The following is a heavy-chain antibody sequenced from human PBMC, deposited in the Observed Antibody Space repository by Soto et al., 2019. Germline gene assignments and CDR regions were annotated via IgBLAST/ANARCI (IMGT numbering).Heavy chain of an antibody. J-gene: IGHJ4*02. Sequence: SETLSLTCTVSGGSISSYYWSWIRQPPGKGLEWIGYIYYSGSTNYNPSLKSRVTISVDTSKNQFSLNLSSVTAADTAVYYCARRGGCSGGSCYVDYWGQGTLVTVSS. D-gene: IGHD2-15*01. CDR1: GGSISSYY. V-gene: IGHV4-59*08. CDR3: ARRGGCSGGSCYVDY. CDR2: IYYSGST.